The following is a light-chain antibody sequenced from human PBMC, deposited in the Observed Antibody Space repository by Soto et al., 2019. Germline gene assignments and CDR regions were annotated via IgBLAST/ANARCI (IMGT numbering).Light chain of an antibody. J-gene: IGKJ1*01. CDR2: DAS. CDR3: QQYETFSGT. CDR1: QGISNW. V-gene: IGKV1-5*01. Sequence: DSPMTQSPSTLSGSAGDRVTISCRASQGISNWLAWYQQKPGTAPKLLIYDASALPRGVPSRFSGSGSGTKFTLTIASLQPDDFATYYCQQYETFSGTFGPGAKVDIK.